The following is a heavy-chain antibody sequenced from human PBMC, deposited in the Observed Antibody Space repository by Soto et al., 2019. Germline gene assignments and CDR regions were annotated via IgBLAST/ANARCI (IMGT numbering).Heavy chain of an antibody. J-gene: IGHJ4*02. CDR2: IYYSGST. D-gene: IGHD6-13*01. CDR3: AREGEQLVLDY. V-gene: IGHV4-59*01. Sequence: QVQLQESGPGLVKPSETLSLTCTVSGGSISSYYWSWIRQPPRKGLEWIGYIYYSGSTNYNPSLKSRVTISVDTSKNQFSLKLSSVTAADTAVYYCAREGEQLVLDYWGQGTLVTVSS. CDR1: GGSISSYY.